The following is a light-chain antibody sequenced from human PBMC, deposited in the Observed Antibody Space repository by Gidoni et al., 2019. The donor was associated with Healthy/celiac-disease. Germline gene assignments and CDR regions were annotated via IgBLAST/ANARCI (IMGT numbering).Light chain of an antibody. CDR3: MQALQTPPWT. CDR2: FGS. V-gene: IGKV2-28*01. Sequence: DIVMTQSPLSLPVTPGEPASISCRSSQSLLHSNGYNYLDWYLQKPGQSPQLLIYFGSNRASGVPDRFSGSGSGTDFTLKISRVEAADVGVYYCMQALQTPPWTFGQGTKVEIK. CDR1: QSLLHSNGYNY. J-gene: IGKJ1*01.